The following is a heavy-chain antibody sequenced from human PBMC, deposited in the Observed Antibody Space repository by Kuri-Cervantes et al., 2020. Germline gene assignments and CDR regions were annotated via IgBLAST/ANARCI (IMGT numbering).Heavy chain of an antibody. D-gene: IGHD3-22*01. CDR3: ARAPLSRIRHYYDSSGNGYYFDY. J-gene: IGHJ4*02. Sequence: GSLRLSCTVSGGSVSSGSYYWSWIRQPPGKGLECIGYIYYSGSTNYNPSLKSRVTISVDTSKNRFSLKLSSVTAADTAVYYCARAPLSRIRHYYDSSGNGYYFDYWGQGTLVTVSS. V-gene: IGHV4-61*01. CDR1: GGSVSSGSYY. CDR2: IYYSGST.